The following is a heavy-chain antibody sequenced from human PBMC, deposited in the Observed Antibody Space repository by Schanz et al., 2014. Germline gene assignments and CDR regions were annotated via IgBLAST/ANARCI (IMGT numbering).Heavy chain of an antibody. CDR1: GFTVSNSY. Sequence: DVQLVDSGGGLVQPGGSLRLSCAASGFTVSNSYIHWVRQAPGKGLEWVSTIYSSGSTYYADSVRGRFTISRDNSMNTVYLQMNSLRSDDAAVYYCAKDQGSYGSGSYSYFDYWGQGTLDTVSS. D-gene: IGHD3-10*01. CDR3: AKDQGSYGSGSYSYFDY. CDR2: IYSSGST. V-gene: IGHV3-53*04. J-gene: IGHJ4*02.